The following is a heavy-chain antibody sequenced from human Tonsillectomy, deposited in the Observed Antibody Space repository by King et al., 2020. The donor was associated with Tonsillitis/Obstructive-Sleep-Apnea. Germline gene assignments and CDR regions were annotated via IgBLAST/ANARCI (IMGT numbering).Heavy chain of an antibody. CDR2: IDHSGST. J-gene: IGHJ6*02. Sequence: VQLQQWGAGLLKPSETLSLTCAVSGGSFSGHFWSWIRQPPGQGLEWVGEIDHSGSTNYNPSLKSRVTMSVDTVKKHVSLKMTSVTAADTAVYYCARGNPPYYYYGMDVWGQGTTVTVSS. V-gene: IGHV4-34*01. CDR1: GGSFSGHF. CDR3: ARGNPPYYYYGMDV.